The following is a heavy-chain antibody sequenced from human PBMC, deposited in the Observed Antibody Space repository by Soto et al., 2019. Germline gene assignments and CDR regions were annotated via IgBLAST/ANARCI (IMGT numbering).Heavy chain of an antibody. Sequence: VQLMQSGAEVQKPGSSVKVSCKASGGTFSSHSINWVRQATGQGLEWMGGIITLFGTSNYAQHFQGRVTITADESTSAAYMELNSLTSDDTAVYYCAREVGYGDFPAALRDWGQGTLVTVSS. D-gene: IGHD2-21*02. J-gene: IGHJ4*02. CDR1: GGTFSSHS. CDR3: AREVGYGDFPAALRD. V-gene: IGHV1-69*01. CDR2: IITLFGTS.